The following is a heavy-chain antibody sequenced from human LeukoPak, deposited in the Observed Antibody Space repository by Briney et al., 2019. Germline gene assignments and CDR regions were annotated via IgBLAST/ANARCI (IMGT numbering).Heavy chain of an antibody. CDR1: GFTFSSYW. J-gene: IGHJ6*03. CDR2: IDSDGSRI. Sequence: PGGSLRLSCEASGFTFSSYWMHWVRQAPGKGLVWVSRIDSDGSRISYADSVKGRFTISRDNAKNTLYLQMNSLRAEDTAVYYCAKCRESGNYYMDVWGKGTTVTVSS. D-gene: IGHD3-10*01. CDR3: AKCRESGNYYMDV. V-gene: IGHV3-74*01.